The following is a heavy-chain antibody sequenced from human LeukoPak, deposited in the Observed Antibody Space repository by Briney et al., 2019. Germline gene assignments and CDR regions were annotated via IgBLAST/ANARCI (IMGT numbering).Heavy chain of an antibody. CDR3: ARYYDSSGYLDY. V-gene: IGHV4-4*07. CDR2: IYTSGST. CDR1: GDSISSYY. Sequence: SETLSLTCTVSGDSISSYYCSWIRQPAGKGLEWIGRIYTSGSTYYNPSLKSRVTISVDTSKNQFSLKLSSVTAADTAVYYCARYYDSSGYLDYWGQGTLVTVSS. J-gene: IGHJ4*02. D-gene: IGHD3-22*01.